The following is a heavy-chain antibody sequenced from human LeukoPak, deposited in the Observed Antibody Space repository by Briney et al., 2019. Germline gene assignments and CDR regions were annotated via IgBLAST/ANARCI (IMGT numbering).Heavy chain of an antibody. Sequence: SVKVSCKASGYTFTSYGISWVRQAPGQGLEWMGGIIPIFGTANYAQKFQGRVTITADESTSTAYMELSSLRSEDTAVYYCARDNPYCSSTSCWNWFDPWGQGTLVTVSS. CDR2: IIPIFGTA. D-gene: IGHD2-2*01. CDR3: ARDNPYCSSTSCWNWFDP. J-gene: IGHJ5*02. V-gene: IGHV1-69*13. CDR1: GYTFTSYG.